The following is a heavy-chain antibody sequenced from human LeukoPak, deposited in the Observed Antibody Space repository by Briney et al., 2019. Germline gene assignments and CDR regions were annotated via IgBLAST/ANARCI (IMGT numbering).Heavy chain of an antibody. D-gene: IGHD6-13*01. CDR1: GFTFSSYA. CDR3: AKDSLQQLEYYYYYGMDV. CDR2: ISGSGGST. J-gene: IGHJ6*02. V-gene: IGHV3-23*01. Sequence: GGSLRLSCAASGFTFSSYAMSWVRQAPGKGLEWVSAISGSGGSTYYADSVKGRFTISRDNSKNTLYLQMNSLRAEDTAVYYCAKDSLQQLEYYYYYGMDVWGQGTTVAVSS.